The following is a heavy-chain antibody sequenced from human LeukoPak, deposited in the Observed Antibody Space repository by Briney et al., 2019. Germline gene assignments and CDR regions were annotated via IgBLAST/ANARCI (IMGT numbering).Heavy chain of an antibody. CDR1: GYTFTSYG. V-gene: IGHV1-18*01. CDR2: ISAYNANT. J-gene: IGHJ4*02. Sequence: AAVKVSCKASGYTFTSYGFNWVRQAPGQGVEWRGWISAYNANTKYTEKYQDRVTMTSDTSTTTAYMELRSLRSDDTAVYYCAASGWSKPYYFDNWGQGTLVTVSS. CDR3: AASGWSKPYYFDN. D-gene: IGHD6-19*01.